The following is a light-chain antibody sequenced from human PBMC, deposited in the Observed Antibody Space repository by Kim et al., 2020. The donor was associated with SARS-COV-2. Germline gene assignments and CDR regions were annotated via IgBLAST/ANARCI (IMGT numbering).Light chain of an antibody. J-gene: IGLJ3*02. V-gene: IGLV2-11*01. CDR3: FSYAGSYTWV. CDR2: DVS. Sequence: QSALTQPRSVSGSPGQAVTISCTGTSSDLGDYNYVSWYQKHPGKAPKVMIYDVSKRPSGVPDRFSGSKSGNTASLTISGLQAEDEGDYYCFSYAGSYTWVFGGGTQLTVL. CDR1: SSDLGDYNY.